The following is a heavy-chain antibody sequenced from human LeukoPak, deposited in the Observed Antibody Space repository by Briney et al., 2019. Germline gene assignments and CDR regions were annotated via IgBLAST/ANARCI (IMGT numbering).Heavy chain of an antibody. J-gene: IGHJ4*02. Sequence: PSETLSLTCTVSGGSFSTYYWSWIRQPPEKGLEWIGYIYYSGSTDYNPSLKSRVTMSLDTSKNQFSLSLTSVTAADTALYYCTRAVITFGAAVAKGFDCWGQGALVTVSS. V-gene: IGHV4-59*01. CDR1: GGSFSTYY. CDR2: IYYSGST. D-gene: IGHD3-16*01. CDR3: TRAVITFGAAVAKGFDC.